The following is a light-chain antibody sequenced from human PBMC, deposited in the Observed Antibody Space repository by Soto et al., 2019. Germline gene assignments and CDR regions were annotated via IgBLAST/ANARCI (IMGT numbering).Light chain of an antibody. CDR3: LQSNSFPHT. Sequence: DIQMTQSPSSVSASVGDRVTITCRASQYISSWLAWYQQKPGKAPKLLIYAASSLQSGVPSRFSGSGSGTDFTLPISSLQPEDFAPYYCLQSNSFPHTFGQGTKLEIK. CDR1: QYISSW. V-gene: IGKV1-12*01. J-gene: IGKJ2*01. CDR2: AAS.